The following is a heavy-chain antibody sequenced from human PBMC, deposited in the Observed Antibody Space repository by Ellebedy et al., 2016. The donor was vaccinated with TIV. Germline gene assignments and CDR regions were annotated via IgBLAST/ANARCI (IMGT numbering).Heavy chain of an antibody. Sequence: GGSLRLSXAASGFTFSSYAMHWVRQAPGKGLEWVAVISYDGSNKYYADSVKGRFTISRDNSKNTLYLQMNSLRAEDTAVYYCARDRAPSMVRGVYFDYWGQGTLVTVSS. D-gene: IGHD3-10*01. J-gene: IGHJ4*02. V-gene: IGHV3-30*04. CDR3: ARDRAPSMVRGVYFDY. CDR2: ISYDGSNK. CDR1: GFTFSSYA.